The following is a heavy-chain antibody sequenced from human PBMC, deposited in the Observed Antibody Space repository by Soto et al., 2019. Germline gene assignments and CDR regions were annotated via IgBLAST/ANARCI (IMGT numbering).Heavy chain of an antibody. Sequence: ASVKVSCKASGYSFSNYDINWVRQATGQGLEWMGWMNPNSGKPDYAQKFQGRLTMTRDTSIGTAYMELSSLRSEDTAVYYCARDGEIWYYYDSSGYFDYWGQGTLVTVSS. V-gene: IGHV1-8*01. CDR2: MNPNSGKP. D-gene: IGHD3-22*01. CDR3: ARDGEIWYYYDSSGYFDY. J-gene: IGHJ4*02. CDR1: GYSFSNYD.